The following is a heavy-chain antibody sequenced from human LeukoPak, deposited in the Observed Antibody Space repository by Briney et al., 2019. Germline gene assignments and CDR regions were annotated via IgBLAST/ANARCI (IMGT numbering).Heavy chain of an antibody. J-gene: IGHJ3*02. Sequence: PSETLSLTCSVSGGSIISDTSYWGWIRQPPGKGLEWIGYIYYSGSTNYNPSLKSRVTISVDTSKNQFSLKLSSVTAADTAVYFCARGPYSYDSSGAFDIWGQGTMVTVSS. D-gene: IGHD3-22*01. CDR1: GGSIISDTSY. CDR2: IYYSGST. V-gene: IGHV4-61*05. CDR3: ARGPYSYDSSGAFDI.